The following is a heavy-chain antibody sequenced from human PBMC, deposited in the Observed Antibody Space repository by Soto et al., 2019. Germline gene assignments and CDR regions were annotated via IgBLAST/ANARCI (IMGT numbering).Heavy chain of an antibody. CDR2: ISGSGGST. J-gene: IGHJ1*01. D-gene: IGHD7-27*01. CDR1: GFTFSSYA. V-gene: IGHV3-23*01. Sequence: EVQLLESGGGLVQPGGSLRLSCAASGFTFSSYAMSWVRQAPGKGLEWVSAISGSGGSTYYADSVKGRFTISRDNSKNTLYLQMNSLRAENTAVYYCAKLHWASGYFQHWGQGTLVTVSS. CDR3: AKLHWASGYFQH.